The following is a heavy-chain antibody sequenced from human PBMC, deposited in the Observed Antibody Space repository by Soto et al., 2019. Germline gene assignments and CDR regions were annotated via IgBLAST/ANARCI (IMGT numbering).Heavy chain of an antibody. CDR1: GFTFSSYA. Sequence: GSLRLSCAASGFTFSSYAMSWVRQAPGKGLEWVSAISGSGGSTYYADSVKGRFTISRDNSKNTLYLQMNSLRAEDTAVYYCARDEAVAGTGTNYWGQGTLVTVSS. CDR3: ARDEAVAGTGTNY. CDR2: ISGSGGST. D-gene: IGHD6-19*01. J-gene: IGHJ4*02. V-gene: IGHV3-23*01.